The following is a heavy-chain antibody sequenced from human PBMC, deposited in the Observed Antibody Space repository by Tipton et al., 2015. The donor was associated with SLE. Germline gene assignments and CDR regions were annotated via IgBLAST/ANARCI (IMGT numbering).Heavy chain of an antibody. CDR2: IYYSGST. J-gene: IGHJ4*02. V-gene: IGHV4-31*03. CDR3: ARGGGIAAPAY. CDR1: GGSISSGGYY. D-gene: IGHD6-6*01. Sequence: TLSLTCTVSGGSISSGGYYWSWIRQYPGKGLEWIGYIYYSGSTYYNPSLKSRVTISVDTSKNQFSLKLSSVTAADTAVYYCARGGGIAAPAYWGQGTLVTVSS.